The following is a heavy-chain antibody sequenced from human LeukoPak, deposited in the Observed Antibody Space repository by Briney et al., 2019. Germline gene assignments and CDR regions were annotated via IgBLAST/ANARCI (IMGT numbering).Heavy chain of an antibody. CDR1: GGTFIRYA. D-gene: IGHD5-12*01. CDR3: ARGKRESGCDIYHFDY. V-gene: IGHV1-69*05. CDR2: IIVTIGAA. J-gene: IGHJ4*02. Sequence: VASVKVSCAASGGTFIRYAISWVGQAPGPRLEWMGGIIVTIGAATHTPKFHDRDTTITDESTSTVHLQLSSLRSEHTAVYYCARGKRESGCDIYHFDYWGQGTLVTVSS.